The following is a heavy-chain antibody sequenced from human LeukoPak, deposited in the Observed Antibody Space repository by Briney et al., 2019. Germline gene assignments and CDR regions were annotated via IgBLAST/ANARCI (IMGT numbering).Heavy chain of an antibody. CDR3: ARDSRYSSGRDAFDI. V-gene: IGHV4-59*01. D-gene: IGHD6-19*01. CDR1: GGSISGYY. CDR2: IYYSGST. J-gene: IGHJ3*02. Sequence: SETLSLTCTVSGGSISGYYWSWIRQPPGKGLEWIGYIYYSGSTNYNPSLKSRVTISVDTSKNQFSLKLSSVTAADTAVYYCARDSRYSSGRDAFDIWGQGTMVTVSS.